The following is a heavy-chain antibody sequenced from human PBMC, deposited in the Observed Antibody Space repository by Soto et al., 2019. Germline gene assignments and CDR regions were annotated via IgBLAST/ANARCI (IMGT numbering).Heavy chain of an antibody. CDR3: ARDDYGDYVYYYYYYMDV. CDR2: ISSSSSYI. Sequence: GGSLRLSCAASGFTFSSYSMNWVRQAPGKGLEWVSSISSSSSYIYYADSVKGRFTISRDNAKNSLYLQMNSLRAEDTAVYYCARDDYGDYVYYYYYYMDVWGKGTTVTVSS. J-gene: IGHJ6*03. CDR1: GFTFSSYS. V-gene: IGHV3-21*01. D-gene: IGHD4-17*01.